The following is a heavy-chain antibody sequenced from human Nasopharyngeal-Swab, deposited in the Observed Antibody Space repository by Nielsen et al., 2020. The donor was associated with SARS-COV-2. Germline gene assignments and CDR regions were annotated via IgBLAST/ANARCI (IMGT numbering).Heavy chain of an antibody. D-gene: IGHD6-19*01. Sequence: GESLKISCAASGFTFSNYGMHWVRQAPGKGLEWVAVISYDGSNKYYADSVKGRFTISRDNSKNTLYLQMNSLRAEDTAVYYCAKDTSGWYLDYWGQGTLVTVSS. V-gene: IGHV3-30*18. CDR1: GFTFSNYG. J-gene: IGHJ4*02. CDR2: ISYDGSNK. CDR3: AKDTSGWYLDY.